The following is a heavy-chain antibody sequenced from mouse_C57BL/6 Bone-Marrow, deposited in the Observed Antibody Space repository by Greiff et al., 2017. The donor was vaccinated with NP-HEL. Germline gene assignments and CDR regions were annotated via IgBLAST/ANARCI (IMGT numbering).Heavy chain of an antibody. CDR3: AKPLYYYAMDY. CDR1: GYSITSGYY. CDR2: ISYDGSN. V-gene: IGHV3-6*01. Sequence: EVKLEESGPGLVKPSQSLSLTCSVTGYSITSGYYWNWIRQFPGNKLEWMGYISYDGSNNYNPSLKNRISITRDTSKNQFFLKLNSVTTEDTATYYCAKPLYYYAMDYWGQGTSVTVSS. J-gene: IGHJ4*01.